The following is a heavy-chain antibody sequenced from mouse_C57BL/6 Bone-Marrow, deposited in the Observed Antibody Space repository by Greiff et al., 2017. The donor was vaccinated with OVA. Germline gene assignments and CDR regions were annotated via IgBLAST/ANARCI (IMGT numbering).Heavy chain of an antibody. CDR3: TSYCHFDY. CDR1: GFNIKDDY. J-gene: IGHJ2*01. V-gene: IGHV14-4*01. CDR2: IDPENGDT. D-gene: IGHD6-5*01. Sequence: VQLQQSGAELVRPGASVKLSCTASGFNIKDDYMHWVKQRPEQGLEWIGWIDPENGDTEYASKFQGKATITADTSSNTAYLQLSSLTSEDTAVYYCTSYCHFDYWGQGTTLTVSS.